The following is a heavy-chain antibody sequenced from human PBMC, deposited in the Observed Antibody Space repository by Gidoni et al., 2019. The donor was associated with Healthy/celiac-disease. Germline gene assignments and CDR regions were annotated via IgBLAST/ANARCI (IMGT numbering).Heavy chain of an antibody. CDR3: ARVRGAGTFDY. CDR2: IYYSGST. CDR1: GGSISSSSYY. J-gene: IGHJ4*02. D-gene: IGHD1-26*01. V-gene: IGHV4-39*07. Sequence: QLQLQESGPGLVKPSQTLSLTCTVPGGSISSSSYYWGWIRQPPGKGLEWIGSIYYSGSTYYNPSLKSRVTISVDTSKNQFTLKLSSVTAADTAVYYCARVRGAGTFDYWGQGTLVTVSS.